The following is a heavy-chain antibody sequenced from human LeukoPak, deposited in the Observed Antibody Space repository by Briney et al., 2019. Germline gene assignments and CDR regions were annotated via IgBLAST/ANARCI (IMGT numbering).Heavy chain of an antibody. V-gene: IGHV4-34*01. CDR3: AGLDDYSNPLYYYGMDV. J-gene: IGHJ6*02. Sequence: SETLSLTCAVYGGSFSGYYWSWIRQPPGKGLEWIGEINHSGSTNYNPSLKSRVTISVDTSKNQFSLKLSSVTAADTAVYYCAGLDDYSNPLYYYGMDVWGQGTTVTVSS. D-gene: IGHD4-4*01. CDR2: INHSGST. CDR1: GGSFSGYY.